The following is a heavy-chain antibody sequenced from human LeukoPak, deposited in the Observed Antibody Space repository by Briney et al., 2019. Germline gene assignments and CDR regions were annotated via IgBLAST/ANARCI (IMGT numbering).Heavy chain of an antibody. CDR2: ISSSSSYI. J-gene: IGHJ4*02. CDR1: GFTLRSYS. Sequence: GGSLRLSCAASGFTLRSYSMNWVRQAPGKGLEWVSFISSSSSYIYYADSVKGRFTISRDNAKNSLYLQMNSLRAEDTAIYYCAREDSYSGTHQWDYWGQGTLVTVSS. CDR3: AREDSYSGTHQWDY. V-gene: IGHV3-21*01. D-gene: IGHD1-26*01.